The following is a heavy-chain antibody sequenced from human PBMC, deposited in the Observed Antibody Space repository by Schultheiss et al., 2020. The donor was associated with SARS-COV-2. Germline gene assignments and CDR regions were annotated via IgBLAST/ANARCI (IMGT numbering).Heavy chain of an antibody. D-gene: IGHD6-13*01. J-gene: IGHJ6*02. Sequence: GESLKISCTTSGFTFRDHAVSWFRQAPGRGLEWVGFIRANSYGVTPRYAASVKGRFTISRDDSKSIAYLQMNSLKTEDTAVYYCTRGQQLVRYYYYYGMDVWGQGTTVTVSS. CDR3: TRGQQLVRYYYYYGMDV. V-gene: IGHV3-49*03. CDR2: IRANSYGVTP. CDR1: GFTFRDHA.